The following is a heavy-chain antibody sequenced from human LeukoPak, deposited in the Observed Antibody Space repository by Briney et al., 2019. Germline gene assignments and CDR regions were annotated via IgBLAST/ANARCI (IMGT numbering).Heavy chain of an antibody. CDR3: ARVGGGDNYYYYYYYMDV. CDR1: GGSLSSYY. CDR2: IYYSGST. V-gene: IGHV4-59*01. D-gene: IGHD5-24*01. Sequence: PSETLSLTCTVSGGSLSSYYWSWIRQPPGKGLEWIGYIYYSGSTNYNPSLKSRVTISVDTSKNQCSLKLSSVSAADTAVYYCARVGGGDNYYYYYYYMDVWGKGTTVTVSS. J-gene: IGHJ6*03.